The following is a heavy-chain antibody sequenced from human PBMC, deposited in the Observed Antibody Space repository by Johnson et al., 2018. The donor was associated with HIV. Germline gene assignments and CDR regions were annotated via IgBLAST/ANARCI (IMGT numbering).Heavy chain of an antibody. CDR3: STGWIGDALDI. D-gene: IGHD5-12*01. CDR2: IQSKTDGGAT. Sequence: VQLLESGGGLVQPGGSLRLSCAASGFTFSSYAMSWLRQAPGKGLEWLGRIQSKTDGGATDYAAPVKGRFTISRDDSKNTLYLQMNSLKTEDTAVYYCSTGWIGDALDIWGQGTLVTVSS. V-gene: IGHV3-15*01. J-gene: IGHJ3*02. CDR1: GFTFSSYA.